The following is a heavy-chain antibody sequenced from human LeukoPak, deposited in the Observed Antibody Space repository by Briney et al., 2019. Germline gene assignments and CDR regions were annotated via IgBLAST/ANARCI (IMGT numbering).Heavy chain of an antibody. D-gene: IGHD2-21*02. V-gene: IGHV1-8*01. Sequence: GASVKVSCKASGYTFSMYHINWVRQATGQGLGWMGWMNPNSATTAYAQKFQGRLTMTRDTSMSTAYMELSGLRSEDTAVYYCATFCGGDCSSGDWFDPWGQGTLVTVSS. CDR3: ATFCGGDCSSGDWFDP. CDR2: MNPNSATT. CDR1: GYTFSMYH. J-gene: IGHJ5*02.